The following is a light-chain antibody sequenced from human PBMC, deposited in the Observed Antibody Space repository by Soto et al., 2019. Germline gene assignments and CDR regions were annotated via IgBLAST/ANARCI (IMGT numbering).Light chain of an antibody. Sequence: EIVLTQSPGTLSLSAGERATLSCRASQTVRTYLGWYQQKPGQTPRLLVYGASNRAAGVPDRFSGSGSGTDFTLTISRLEIDDFAVYFCQQYGIAPYTFGQGTKLE. J-gene: IGKJ2*01. V-gene: IGKV3-20*01. CDR3: QQYGIAPYT. CDR1: QTVRTY. CDR2: GAS.